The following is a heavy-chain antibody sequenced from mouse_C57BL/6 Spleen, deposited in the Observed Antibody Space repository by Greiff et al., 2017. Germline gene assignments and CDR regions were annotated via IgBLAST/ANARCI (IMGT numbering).Heavy chain of an antibody. J-gene: IGHJ3*01. D-gene: IGHD1-1*01. Sequence: VQLQQSGPELVKPGASVKISCKASGYAFSSSWMNWVKQRPGKGLEWIGRIYPGDGDTNYNGKFKGKATLTADKSSSTAYMQLSSLTSEDSAVYFCASYYGSSYYWFAYWGQGTLVTVSA. CDR3: ASYYGSSYYWFAY. CDR1: GYAFSSSW. V-gene: IGHV1-82*01. CDR2: IYPGDGDT.